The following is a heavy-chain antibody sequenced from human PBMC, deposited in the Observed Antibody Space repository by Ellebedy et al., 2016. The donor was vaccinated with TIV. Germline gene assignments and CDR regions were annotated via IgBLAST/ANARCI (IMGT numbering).Heavy chain of an antibody. CDR2: ISSSSSTI. CDR1: GFTFSSYS. Sequence: GESLKISCAASGFTFSSYSMNWVRQAPGKGLEWVSYISSSSSTIYYADSVKGRFTISRDNAKNSLYLQMNSLRDEDTAVYYCARDRLIKEYAFDIWGQGTMVTVSS. D-gene: IGHD3-10*01. CDR3: ARDRLIKEYAFDI. J-gene: IGHJ3*02. V-gene: IGHV3-48*02.